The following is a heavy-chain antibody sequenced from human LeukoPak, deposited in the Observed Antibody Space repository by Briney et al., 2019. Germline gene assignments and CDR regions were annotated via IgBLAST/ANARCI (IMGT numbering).Heavy chain of an antibody. V-gene: IGHV5-51*01. D-gene: IGHD2-21*02. CDR1: GYSFTSYW. CDR3: ARRRAYCGGDCYRIFDY. J-gene: IGHJ4*02. CDR2: IYPGDSDT. Sequence: GESLKISCKGSGYSFTSYWIGWVRQMPGKGLKWMGIIYPGDSDTRYSPSFQGQVTISADKSISTAYLQRSSLKASDTAMYYCARRRAYCGGDCYRIFDYWGQGTLVTVSS.